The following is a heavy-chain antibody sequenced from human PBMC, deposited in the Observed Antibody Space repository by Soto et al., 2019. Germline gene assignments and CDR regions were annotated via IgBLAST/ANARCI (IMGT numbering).Heavy chain of an antibody. CDR2: ISAYNGNT. CDR3: ARDSGPSSGWYGFDP. D-gene: IGHD6-19*01. Sequence: ASVKVSCKASGYTFTSYGISWVRQAPGQGLEWMGWISAYNGNTNYAQRLQGRVTMTTDTSTSTAYMELRSLRSDDTAVYYCARDSGPSSGWYGFDPWGQGTLVTVSS. J-gene: IGHJ5*02. CDR1: GYTFTSYG. V-gene: IGHV1-18*01.